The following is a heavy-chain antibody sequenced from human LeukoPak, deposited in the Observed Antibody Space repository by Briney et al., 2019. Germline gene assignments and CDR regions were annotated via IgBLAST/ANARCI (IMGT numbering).Heavy chain of an antibody. CDR2: IYYSGST. J-gene: IGHJ3*02. CDR1: GGSISSYY. V-gene: IGHV4-59*08. CDR3: ARSPGGGSSGWYFNDAFDI. D-gene: IGHD6-19*01. Sequence: PSETLSLTCTVSGGSISSYYWSWIRQPPGKGLEWIGYIYYSGSTNYNPSLKSRVTISVDTSKNQFSLKLSSVTAADTAVYYCARSPGGGSSGWYFNDAFDIWGQGTMVTVSS.